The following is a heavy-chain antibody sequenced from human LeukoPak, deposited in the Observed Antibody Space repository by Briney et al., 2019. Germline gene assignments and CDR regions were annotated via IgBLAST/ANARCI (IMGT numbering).Heavy chain of an antibody. CDR2: ISYSSGSI. D-gene: IGHD1-26*01. V-gene: IGHV3-9*01. Sequence: CRSLRLSCAASGFTFDEYAMHWVRQAPGKGLEWVSGISYSSGSIGYVDSVKGRFTISRDNAKNSLYLQMNSLRVEDTALYYCAKDRGGSSELGDAFDVWGQGTMVRVSS. CDR3: AKDRGGSSELGDAFDV. J-gene: IGHJ3*01. CDR1: GFTFDEYA.